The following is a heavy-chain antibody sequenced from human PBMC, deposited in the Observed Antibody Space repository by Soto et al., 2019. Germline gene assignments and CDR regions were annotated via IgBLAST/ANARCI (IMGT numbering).Heavy chain of an antibody. CDR2: INPSSGSP. D-gene: IGHD2-8*01. CDR1: GYTFSRYY. CDR3: ARGVVVKAYEMGGPDY. V-gene: IGHV1-46*01. J-gene: IGHJ4*02. Sequence: QVQLVQSGAEVKKPGASVKVSCRTSGYTFSRYYMHWVRQAPGQGLEWMGIINPSSGSPNYAQKFLGRLTVTRDKSTSTVYMELNGLTSEDTAMYYCARGVVVKAYEMGGPDYWGQGTLVTVSS.